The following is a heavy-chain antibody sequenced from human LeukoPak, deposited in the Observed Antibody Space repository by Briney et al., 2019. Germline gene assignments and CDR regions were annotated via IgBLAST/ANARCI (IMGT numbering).Heavy chain of an antibody. CDR3: ARGPVENCSGGSCYDYGMDV. V-gene: IGHV1-69*13. D-gene: IGHD2-15*01. J-gene: IGHJ6*04. CDR2: IIPIFGTA. Sequence: SVKVSCKASGGTFSSYAISWVRQAPGQGLEWMGGIIPIFGTANYAQKFQGRVTITADESTSTAYMELSSLRSEDTAVYYCARGPVENCSGGSCYDYGMDVWGKRTTVTVSS. CDR1: GGTFSSYA.